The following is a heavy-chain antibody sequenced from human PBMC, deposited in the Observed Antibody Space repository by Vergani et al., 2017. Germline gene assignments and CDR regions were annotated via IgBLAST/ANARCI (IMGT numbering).Heavy chain of an antibody. D-gene: IGHD4-17*01. CDR3: ARGQMTTVTTGFDY. Sequence: EVQLVESGGGLVQPGGSLRLSCAASGFTVSSNYMSWVGQARGKGLEWVSVIYSGGSTYYADSVKGRFTISRDNSKNTLYLQMTSLRAEDTAVYYCARGQMTTVTTGFDYWGQGTLVTVSS. V-gene: IGHV3-66*02. CDR1: GFTVSSNY. J-gene: IGHJ4*02. CDR2: IYSGGST.